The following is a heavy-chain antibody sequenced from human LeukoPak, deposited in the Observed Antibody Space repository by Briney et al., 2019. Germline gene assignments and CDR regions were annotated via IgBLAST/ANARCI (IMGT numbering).Heavy chain of an antibody. Sequence: ASVKVSCKASGGTFSSYAINWVRQATGQGLEWMGWMNPDRGNTGFAQKFQGRVTLTRNTSISTAYMELSSLRSDDTAVYYCVRIAYYDTSGDSFDIWGQGTMVTVSS. D-gene: IGHD3-22*01. CDR3: VRIAYYDTSGDSFDI. V-gene: IGHV1-8*02. J-gene: IGHJ3*02. CDR1: GGTFSSYA. CDR2: MNPDRGNT.